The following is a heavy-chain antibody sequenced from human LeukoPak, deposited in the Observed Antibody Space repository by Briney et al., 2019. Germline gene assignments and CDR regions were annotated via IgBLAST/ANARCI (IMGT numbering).Heavy chain of an antibody. CDR3: ASFPDYGDSRNWFDP. CDR1: GYTFTSYY. CDR2: INPSGGST. J-gene: IGHJ5*02. D-gene: IGHD4-17*01. V-gene: IGHV1-46*01. Sequence: ASVKVSCKASGYTFTSYYMHWVRQAPGQGLEWMGIINPSGGSTSYAQKFQGRVTMTRDMSTSTVYMELSSLRSEDTAVYYCASFPDYGDSRNWFDPWGQGTLVTVSS.